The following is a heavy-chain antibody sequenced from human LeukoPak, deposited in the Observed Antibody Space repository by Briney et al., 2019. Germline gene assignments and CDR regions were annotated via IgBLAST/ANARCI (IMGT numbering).Heavy chain of an antibody. J-gene: IGHJ4*02. Sequence: GGSLRLSCAASGFTFSSYAMHWVRQAPGKGLELVAVISYDGSNKYYADSVKGRFTISRDNSKNTLYLQMNSLRAEDTAVYYCARVRPTSRWGQGTLVTVSS. D-gene: IGHD2-2*01. CDR3: ARVRPTSR. CDR1: GFTFSSYA. CDR2: ISYDGSNK. V-gene: IGHV3-30*04.